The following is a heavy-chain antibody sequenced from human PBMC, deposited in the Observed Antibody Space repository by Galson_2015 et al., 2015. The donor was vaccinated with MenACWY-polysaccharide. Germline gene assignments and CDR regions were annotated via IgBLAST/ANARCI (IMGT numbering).Heavy chain of an antibody. CDR1: GFSLGAWY. J-gene: IGHJ6*02. V-gene: IGHV3-11*01. Sequence: SLRLSCAASGFSLGAWYMSWIRQAPGKGLEWLSYISKSGDSIYYGDSVKGRFAISRDNAKNSVYLQLNSLEVGDTAIYYCARGSYGLGVWGQGTTVTVSS. CDR2: ISKSGDSI. CDR3: ARGSYGLGV.